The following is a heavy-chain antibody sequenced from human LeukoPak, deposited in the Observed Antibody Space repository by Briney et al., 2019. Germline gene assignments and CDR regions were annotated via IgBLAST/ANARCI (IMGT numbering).Heavy chain of an antibody. CDR1: GGSISSSSYY. J-gene: IGHJ4*02. CDR2: IYYSGST. D-gene: IGHD5-18*01. CDR3: AALGYSYGYSSFDY. V-gene: IGHV4-39*01. Sequence: SETLSLTCTVSGGSISSSSYYWGWIRQPPGKGREWIGSIYYSGSTYYNPSLKSRVTISVDTSKNQFSLKLSSVTAADTAVYYCAALGYSYGYSSFDYWGQGTLVTVSS.